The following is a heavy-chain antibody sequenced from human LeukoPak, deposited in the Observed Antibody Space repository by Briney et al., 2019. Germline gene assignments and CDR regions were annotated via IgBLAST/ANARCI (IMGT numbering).Heavy chain of an antibody. V-gene: IGHV3-23*01. D-gene: IGHD3-16*01. CDR1: GFTFNNHA. Sequence: PGGSLRLSCAASGFTFNNHAMSWVRQAPGKGLEWVSGISGSGTSTSYADSVKGRFTISRDNSKNTLYLQMNSLRAEDTAVYYCAKVPYVWGTYLTDYWGQGTLVTVSS. CDR2: ISGSGTST. J-gene: IGHJ4*02. CDR3: AKVPYVWGTYLTDY.